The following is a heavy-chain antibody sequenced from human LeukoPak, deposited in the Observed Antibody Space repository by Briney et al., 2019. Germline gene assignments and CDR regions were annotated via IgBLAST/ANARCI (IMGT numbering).Heavy chain of an antibody. CDR1: GFTFSTYG. V-gene: IGHV3-33*08. D-gene: IGHD4-17*01. CDR2: IWYDGSNK. Sequence: PGGSLRLSCAASGFTFSTYGMHWVRQAPGKGQEWVAVIWYDGSNKNYADSVKGRFTISRDNSKNTLYLQMNSLRAEDTAVYYCARGGRTTWHGMDVWGQGTTVTVSS. CDR3: ARGGRTTWHGMDV. J-gene: IGHJ6*02.